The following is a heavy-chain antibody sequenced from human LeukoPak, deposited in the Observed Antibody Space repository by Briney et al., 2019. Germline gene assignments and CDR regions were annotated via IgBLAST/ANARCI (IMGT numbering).Heavy chain of an antibody. CDR2: IYYSGST. Sequence: SETLSLTCTVSGGSISSSSYYWGWIRQPPGKGLEWIGSIYYSGSTYYNPSLKSRVTISVDTSKNQFSLKLSSVTAADTAVYYCASRLSGLRGKRFDYWGQRTLVTVSS. D-gene: IGHD3-16*02. V-gene: IGHV4-39*01. CDR1: GGSISSSSYY. J-gene: IGHJ4*02. CDR3: ASRLSGLRGKRFDY.